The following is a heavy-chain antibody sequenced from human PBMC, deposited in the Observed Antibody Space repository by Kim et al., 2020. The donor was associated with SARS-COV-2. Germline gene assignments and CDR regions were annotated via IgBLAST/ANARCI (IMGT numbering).Heavy chain of an antibody. J-gene: IGHJ4*02. Sequence: YDNPSPKSRVTISVDTSKNQFSLKLSSVTAADTAVYYCQGQWLVDDGVDYWGQGTLVTVSS. D-gene: IGHD6-19*01. V-gene: IGHV4-39*01. CDR3: QGQWLVDDGVDY.